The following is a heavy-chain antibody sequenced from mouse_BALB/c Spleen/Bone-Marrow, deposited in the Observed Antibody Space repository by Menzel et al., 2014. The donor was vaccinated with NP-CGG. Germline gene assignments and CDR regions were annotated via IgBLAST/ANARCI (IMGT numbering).Heavy chain of an antibody. Sequence: EVQLVESGGGLVQPGGSLKLSCAASGFTFSSYTMSWVRQTPEKRLEWVAYISNGGGSTYYPDTVKGRFTISRDNAKNTLYLQMSSLMSEDTAMYYCARHVGNPYAMDYWGQGTSVTVSS. CDR3: ARHVGNPYAMDY. CDR2: ISNGGGST. CDR1: GFTFSSYT. V-gene: IGHV5-12-2*01. J-gene: IGHJ4*01. D-gene: IGHD3-1*01.